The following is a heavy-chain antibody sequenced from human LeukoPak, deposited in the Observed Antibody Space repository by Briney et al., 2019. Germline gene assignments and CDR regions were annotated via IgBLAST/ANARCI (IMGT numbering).Heavy chain of an antibody. V-gene: IGHV1-46*01. CDR1: GYTFTNYY. CDR3: ARRAGAYSHPYDY. Sequence: GASVKVSCKASGYTFTNYYIHWVRQAPGQGLEWVGLINPNGGNTGYAQRFQGRVTVTTDTSTSTVYMELNSLGSEDTAVYYCARRAGAYSHPYDYWGQGTLVTVSS. D-gene: IGHD4/OR15-4a*01. CDR2: INPNGGNT. J-gene: IGHJ4*02.